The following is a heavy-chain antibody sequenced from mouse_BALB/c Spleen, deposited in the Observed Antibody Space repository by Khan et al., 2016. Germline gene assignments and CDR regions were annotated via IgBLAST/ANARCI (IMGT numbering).Heavy chain of an antibody. Sequence: QVQLQQSGAELAKPGASVKMSCKASGYTFTSYWMHWVKQRPGQGLEWIGYINPSTGYTEYNQKFKDKATLTADKSSSTAYMQLSSLTSEDSAVYYCASYYGSSYAIDYWCQGTSVTVSS. V-gene: IGHV1-7*01. CDR3: ASYYGSSYAIDY. D-gene: IGHD1-1*01. J-gene: IGHJ4*01. CDR1: GYTFTSYW. CDR2: INPSTGYT.